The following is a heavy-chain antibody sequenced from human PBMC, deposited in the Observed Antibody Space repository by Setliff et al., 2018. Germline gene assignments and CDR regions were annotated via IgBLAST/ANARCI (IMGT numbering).Heavy chain of an antibody. J-gene: IGHJ4*02. CDR3: ATDIVATIQDPRFDY. CDR1: GFTFSSYA. D-gene: IGHD5-12*01. Sequence: GGSLRLSCAASGFTFSSYAMSWVRQAPGKGLEWVSAISGSGGSTYYADSVTGRFTISRDNSKNTLYLQMNSLRAEDTAVYYCATDIVATIQDPRFDYWGQGTLVTVSS. CDR2: ISGSGGST. V-gene: IGHV3-23*01.